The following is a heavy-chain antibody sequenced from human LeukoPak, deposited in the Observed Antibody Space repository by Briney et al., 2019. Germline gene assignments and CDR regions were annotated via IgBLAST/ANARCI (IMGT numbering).Heavy chain of an antibody. CDR3: VPSTGTP. CDR1: GFTFSSYA. Sequence: GGSLRLSCAASGFTFSSYAMSWVRQAPGKGLEWVSAISGSGGSTYYADSVKGRFTISRDNPRSTLFLQMNSLRAEDTAVYYCVPSTGTPWGQGTLVTVSS. J-gene: IGHJ4*02. CDR2: ISGSGGST. D-gene: IGHD1-1*01. V-gene: IGHV3-23*01.